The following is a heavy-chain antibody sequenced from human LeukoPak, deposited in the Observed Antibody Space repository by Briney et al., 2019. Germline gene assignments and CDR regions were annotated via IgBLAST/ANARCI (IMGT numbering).Heavy chain of an antibody. CDR2: IIDNGST. CDR1: GESFSGYY. J-gene: IGHJ4*02. V-gene: IGHV4-34*12. CDR3: ARGLASGYPPIPFDY. Sequence: SSETLSLTCVVYGESFSGYYWTWIRQPPGKGLEWIGEIIDNGSTKYNSSLKSRVTISVDTPKNEFSLNLTSVTAADTAIYYCARGLASGYPPIPFDYWGQGTLVTVSS. D-gene: IGHD3-3*01.